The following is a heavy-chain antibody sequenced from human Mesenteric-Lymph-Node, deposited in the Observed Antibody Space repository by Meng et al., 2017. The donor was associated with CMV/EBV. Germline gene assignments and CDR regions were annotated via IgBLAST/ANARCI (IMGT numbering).Heavy chain of an antibody. D-gene: IGHD5-24*01. CDR1: GGSISNCGYY. V-gene: IGHV4-31*03. CDR3: ARDRDGYNLVDH. CDR2: IYSSGSP. J-gene: IGHJ4*02. Sequence: CTVSGGSISNCGYYWNWLRPYPGRDLVWIGYIYSSGSPYSHPSLESRVTMSVDTSENQFSLKLSSVTAADTAVYYCARDRDGYNLVDHWGQGTLVTVSS.